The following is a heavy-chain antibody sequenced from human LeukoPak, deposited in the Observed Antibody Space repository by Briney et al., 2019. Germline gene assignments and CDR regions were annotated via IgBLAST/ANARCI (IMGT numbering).Heavy chain of an antibody. CDR3: ARDRSISTAGDTY. J-gene: IGHJ4*02. CDR1: GFTFSDYR. D-gene: IGHD6-13*01. CDR2: VNRDGSST. V-gene: IGHV3-74*01. Sequence: GGSLRLSCAASGFTFSDYRMHWVRQAPGKGLVWVSRVNRDGSSTSYADSVKGRFTISRDNAKNTLSLQMNSLRAEDTAIYYCARDRSISTAGDTYWGQGTLVTVSS.